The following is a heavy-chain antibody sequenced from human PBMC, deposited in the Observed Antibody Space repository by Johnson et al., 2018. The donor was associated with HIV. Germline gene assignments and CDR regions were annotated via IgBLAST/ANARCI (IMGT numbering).Heavy chain of an antibody. CDR2: IYSGGST. Sequence: DVQLVESGGGLVQPGGSLRLSCAASGFTVSSNYMSWVRQAPGKGLEWVSVIYSGGSTYYADSVKGRFTISRDNSKNTLYLQMNSLRAEDTAVYYCARDGNYYDSSGYHDAFDIWGQGTMVTVSS. CDR3: ARDGNYYDSSGYHDAFDI. V-gene: IGHV3-66*01. J-gene: IGHJ3*02. D-gene: IGHD3-22*01. CDR1: GFTVSSNY.